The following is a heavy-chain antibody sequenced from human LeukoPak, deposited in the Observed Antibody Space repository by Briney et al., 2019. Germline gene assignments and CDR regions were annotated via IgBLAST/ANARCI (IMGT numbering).Heavy chain of an antibody. CDR2: IKKDGSEK. D-gene: IGHD2-21*02. J-gene: IGHJ4*02. V-gene: IGHV3-7*01. CDR1: GFTFSSYW. CDR3: ARDIVVVTAILDY. Sequence: GGSLRLSCAASGFTFSSYWMSWVRQAPGKGLEWVANIKKDGSEKYYVDSVKGRFAISRDNAKKSLYLQMNSLGAEDTAVYYCARDIVVVTAILDYWGQGTLVTVSS.